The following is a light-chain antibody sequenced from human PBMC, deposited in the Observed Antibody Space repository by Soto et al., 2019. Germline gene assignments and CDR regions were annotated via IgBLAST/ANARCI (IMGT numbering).Light chain of an antibody. J-gene: IGKJ1*01. CDR3: LQHNDYPPT. CDR1: QDIRNE. Sequence: DIQMTQSPSSLSASVGDRVTITCRASQDIRNELGWFQQKPGKAPKRLIYIASSLQSGVPSRFSGSGSGTEFTITVSSLQPEDYATYYCLQHNDYPPTFGQGTKVEI. CDR2: IAS. V-gene: IGKV1-17*01.